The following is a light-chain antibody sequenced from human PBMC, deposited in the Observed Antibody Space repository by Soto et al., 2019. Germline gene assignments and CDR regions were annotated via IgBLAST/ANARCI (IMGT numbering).Light chain of an antibody. CDR2: KAS. CDR1: QRISTW. V-gene: IGKV1-5*03. Sequence: DIQMTQSPSTLSASVGDRVTLTCRASQRISTWLAWYQQKPGQAPKLLIYKASSLESGVPSRFSGSGSGTEFTLSISSLQRDDFATYFYQQYKIYPHTFGQGTKLEIK. J-gene: IGKJ2*01. CDR3: QQYKIYPHT.